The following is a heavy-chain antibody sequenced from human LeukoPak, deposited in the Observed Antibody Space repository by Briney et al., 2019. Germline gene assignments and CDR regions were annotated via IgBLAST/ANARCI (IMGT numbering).Heavy chain of an antibody. D-gene: IGHD3-10*01. CDR3: AKQSGGSGNYYYY. CDR1: GFTFSSYA. Sequence: GGSLRLSCAASGFTFSSYAMSWVRQAPGKGLEWVSAISGSGGSTYYADSVKGRFTISRDNSKNTVYLQMNSLRAEDTAVYYCAKQSGGSGNYYYYWGQGTLVTVSS. J-gene: IGHJ4*02. V-gene: IGHV3-23*01. CDR2: ISGSGGST.